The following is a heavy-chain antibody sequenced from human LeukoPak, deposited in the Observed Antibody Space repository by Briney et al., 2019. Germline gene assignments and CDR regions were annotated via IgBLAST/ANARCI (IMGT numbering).Heavy chain of an antibody. Sequence: GGSLRLSCAASGFTFSSYSMNWVRQAPGKGLEWVSYISSSSSTIYYADSVKGRFTISRVNAKNPLYLQMNSLRAEDTAVYYCARDLPDLYSSGWTSFDYWGQGTLVTVSS. CDR1: GFTFSSYS. D-gene: IGHD6-19*01. V-gene: IGHV3-48*01. CDR2: ISSSSSTI. CDR3: ARDLPDLYSSGWTSFDY. J-gene: IGHJ4*02.